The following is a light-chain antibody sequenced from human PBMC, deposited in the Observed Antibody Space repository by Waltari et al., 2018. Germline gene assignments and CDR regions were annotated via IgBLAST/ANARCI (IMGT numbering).Light chain of an antibody. CDR3: QNRRNWPLLT. J-gene: IGKJ4*01. CDR1: QNIGNH. CDR2: AAS. Sequence: EVVLTQSPATLSLSPGDRATLSCRASQNIGNHLAWYQQKPGQAPRLLIQAASNRATGVPARFSGSGSATDFTLTISSLEPEDFAVYYCQNRRNWPLLTFGGGTKVEIK. V-gene: IGKV3-11*01.